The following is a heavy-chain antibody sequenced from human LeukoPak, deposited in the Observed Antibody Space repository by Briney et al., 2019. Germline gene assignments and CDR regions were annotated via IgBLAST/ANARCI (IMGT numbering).Heavy chain of an antibody. D-gene: IGHD1-7*01. Sequence: PSETLSLTCTVSGGSISSSSYYWGWIRQPPGKGLEWIGSIYYSGSTYYNPSLKSRVSIFVDTSQKQFSMKLSSVTAADTAVYYCARQSTTMTGTAFYYYFYMDVWGKGTTVTVSS. CDR2: IYYSGST. CDR1: GGSISSSSYY. V-gene: IGHV4-39*01. J-gene: IGHJ6*03. CDR3: ARQSTTMTGTAFYYYFYMDV.